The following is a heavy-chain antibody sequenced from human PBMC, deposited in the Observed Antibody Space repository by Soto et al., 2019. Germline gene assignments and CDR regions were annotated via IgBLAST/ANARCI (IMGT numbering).Heavy chain of an antibody. CDR1: GGSISSYY. D-gene: IGHD5-12*01. CDR3: ARGYIVATYDY. CDR2: IYYSGST. V-gene: IGHV4-39*01. Sequence: SETLSLTCTVSGGSISSYYWGWIRQPPGKGLEWIGSIYYSGSTYYNPSLKSRVTISVDTSKNQFSLKLSSVTAADTAVYYCARGYIVATYDYWGQGTLVTVSS. J-gene: IGHJ4*02.